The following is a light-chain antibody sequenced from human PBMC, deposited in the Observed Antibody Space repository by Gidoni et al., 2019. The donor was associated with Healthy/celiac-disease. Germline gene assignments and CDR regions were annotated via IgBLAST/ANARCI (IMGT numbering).Light chain of an antibody. CDR3: QQYDNLPPLT. V-gene: IGKV1-33*01. Sequence: DIQMTQSPSSLSASVGDRVTITCQASQDISNYLNWYQQKQGKAPKLLIYDSSNLETGVPSRFSGSGSGTDFTFTISSLQHEDIATYYCQQYDNLPPLTFGGGTKVEIK. CDR2: DSS. J-gene: IGKJ4*01. CDR1: QDISNY.